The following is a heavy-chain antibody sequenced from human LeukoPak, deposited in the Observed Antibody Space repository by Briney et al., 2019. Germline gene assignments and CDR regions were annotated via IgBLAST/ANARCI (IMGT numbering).Heavy chain of an antibody. J-gene: IGHJ4*02. V-gene: IGHV4-39*01. CDR2: IYYSGST. CDR3: ARHASVDGNWPRPLDY. CDR1: GGSISSSPYY. Sequence: SETLSLTCTVSGGSISSSPYYWGWIRQPPGKGLEWIGNIYYSGSTYYNPSLKTRVTMSVDTSKNQFSLKLTSVTAADTAVYYCARHASVDGNWPRPLDYWGQGSLVTVSS. D-gene: IGHD6-19*01.